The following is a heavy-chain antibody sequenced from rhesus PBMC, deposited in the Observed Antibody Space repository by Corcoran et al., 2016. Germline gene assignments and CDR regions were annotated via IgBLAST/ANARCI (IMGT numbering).Heavy chain of an antibody. D-gene: IGHD7-45*01. V-gene: IGHV4-165*01. CDR3: ARGNWADAFDF. J-gene: IGHJ3*01. Sequence: QVQLQESGPGLVKPSETLSLTCAVSGGSFSGYYWGWIRQPPGKGLEWIGYIRGSSGSTDYYPSLKVRVTISTDTSKNQISLKMRSVTAADTAVYYCARGNWADAFDFWGQGLRVTVSS. CDR2: IRGSSGST. CDR1: GGSFSGYY.